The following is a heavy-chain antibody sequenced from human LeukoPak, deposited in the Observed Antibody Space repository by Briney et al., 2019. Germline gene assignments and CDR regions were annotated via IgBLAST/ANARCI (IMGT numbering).Heavy chain of an antibody. CDR3: AREEGAGRTWGIVVVPAAAYYFDY. J-gene: IGHJ4*02. CDR2: IYYSGST. CDR1: GGSISSYY. D-gene: IGHD2-2*01. V-gene: IGHV4-59*12. Sequence: PSETLSLTCTVSGGSISSYYWSWIRQPPGKGLEWIGYIYYSGSTNYNPSLKSRVTMSVDTSKNQFSLKLSSVTAADTAVYYCAREEGAGRTWGIVVVPAAAYYFDYWGQGTLVTVSS.